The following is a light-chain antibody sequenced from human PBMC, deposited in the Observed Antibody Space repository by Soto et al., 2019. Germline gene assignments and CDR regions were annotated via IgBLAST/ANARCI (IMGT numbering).Light chain of an antibody. CDR1: QSVSTY. V-gene: IGKV3-11*01. CDR2: DAS. CDR3: QQRNYWPRT. Sequence: EIVLTQSPATLSLSPGESATLSCRASQSVSTYLAWYQQKPGQAPRLLIYDASNRATGIPARFSGSGSGTDFTLTISSLEPEDFAVYYCQQRNYWPRTFGQGTKVDIK. J-gene: IGKJ1*01.